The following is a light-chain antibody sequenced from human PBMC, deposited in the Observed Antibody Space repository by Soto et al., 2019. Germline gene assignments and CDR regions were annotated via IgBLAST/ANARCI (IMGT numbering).Light chain of an antibody. J-gene: IGLJ1*01. V-gene: IGLV2-14*03. Sequence: QSALTYPASVSGSPGQAITVSCSGTSSDIGAHNFVSWYQQHPGKAPKLIIYEVINRHTGVSDRSFVSKSCNPASLTISGLQSEDEADYYCNSYTTSNTFVFGSGTKVTV. CDR1: SSDIGAHNF. CDR2: EVI. CDR3: NSYTTSNTFV.